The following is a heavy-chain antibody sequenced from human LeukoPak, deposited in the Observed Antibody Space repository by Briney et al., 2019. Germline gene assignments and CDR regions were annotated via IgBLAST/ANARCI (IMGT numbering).Heavy chain of an antibody. J-gene: IGHJ6*03. V-gene: IGHV3-30*02. Sequence: HPGGSLRLSCAASGFTFSSYGMHWVRQAPGKGLEWVAFIRYDGSNKYYADSVKGRFTISRDNSKNTLYLQMNSLRAEDTAVYYCAKGPLDTVTRIPYYYYYYMDVWGKGTTVTISS. CDR3: AKGPLDTVTRIPYYYYYYMDV. CDR2: IRYDGSNK. CDR1: GFTFSSYG. D-gene: IGHD4-17*01.